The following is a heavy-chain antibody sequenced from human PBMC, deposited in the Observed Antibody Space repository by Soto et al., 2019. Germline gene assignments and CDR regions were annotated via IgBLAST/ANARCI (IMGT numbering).Heavy chain of an antibody. Sequence: SEAPSLTCSVYGGSFIGYYWSWIRQPPGKGLEWIGEINHSGSTNYNPSLKSRVTISVDTSKNQFSLKLSSVTAADTAVYYCASYDVLAAYYYWGQGTLVTVSS. V-gene: IGHV4-34*01. CDR3: ASYDVLAAYYY. CDR1: GGSFIGYY. CDR2: INHSGST. D-gene: IGHD3-9*01. J-gene: IGHJ4*02.